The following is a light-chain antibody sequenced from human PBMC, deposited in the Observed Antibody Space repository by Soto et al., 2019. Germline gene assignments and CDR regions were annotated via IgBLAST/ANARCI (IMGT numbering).Light chain of an antibody. CDR2: SDS. CDR1: SSNIGSNA. J-gene: IGLJ3*02. CDR3: AAWDDSLSVWL. V-gene: IGLV1-44*01. Sequence: QSVLTQPPSASGTPGQRVTISCSGSSSNIGSNAVNWYQQLPATAPKLLIDSDSQRPSGVPDRFSGSKSGTSASLAISGLQSEDEADYYCAAWDDSLSVWLFGGGTKLTVL.